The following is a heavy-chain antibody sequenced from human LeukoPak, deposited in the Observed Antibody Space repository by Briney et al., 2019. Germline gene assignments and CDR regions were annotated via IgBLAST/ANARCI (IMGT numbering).Heavy chain of an antibody. V-gene: IGHV4-34*01. Sequence: SETLSLACAVYGGSFSGYYWSWIRQPPGKGLEWIGEINHSGSTNYNPSLKSRVTISVDTSKNQFSLKLSSVTAADTAVYYCAREDHFGLYSRGKSPFDYWGQGTLVTVSS. D-gene: IGHD6-19*01. CDR1: GGSFSGYY. CDR3: AREDHFGLYSRGKSPFDY. CDR2: INHSGST. J-gene: IGHJ4*02.